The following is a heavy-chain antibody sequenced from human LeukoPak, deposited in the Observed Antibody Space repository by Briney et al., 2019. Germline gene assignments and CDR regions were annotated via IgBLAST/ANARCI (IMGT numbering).Heavy chain of an antibody. CDR2: ISTMSNYI. D-gene: IGHD1-26*01. V-gene: IGHV3-21*06. Sequence: GGSLRLSCAASGFAFSTYAINWVRQAPGKGLEWVSSISTMSNYIFYGDSVKGRFTISRDNAKNSVYLQMNSLRPDDTAVYYCARDRNSGFDYWGQGTLVTVSS. CDR3: ARDRNSGFDY. CDR1: GFAFSTYA. J-gene: IGHJ4*02.